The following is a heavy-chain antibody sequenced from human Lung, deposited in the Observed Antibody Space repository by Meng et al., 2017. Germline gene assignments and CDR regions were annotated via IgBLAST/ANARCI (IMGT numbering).Heavy chain of an antibody. CDR3: ARGPTTMAHDFDY. CDR2: INHSGST. Sequence: QVQLTAVGAGLLKPPETLALTCLVSGGSFRDYSWSWIRQSPVKGLGWIGEINHSGSTNYNPSLESRATISVDTSQINLSLKLSSVTAADSAVYYCARGPTTMAHDFDYWGQGTLVTVSS. CDR1: GGSFRDYS. D-gene: IGHD4-11*01. J-gene: IGHJ4*02. V-gene: IGHV4-34*01.